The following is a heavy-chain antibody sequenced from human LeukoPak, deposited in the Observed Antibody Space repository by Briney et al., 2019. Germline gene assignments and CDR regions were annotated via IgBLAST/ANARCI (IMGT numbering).Heavy chain of an antibody. D-gene: IGHD3-22*01. Sequence: PGGSLRLSCAASGFSFTTYWMSWVRQAQGKGLEWVANINQDGTEKYYVDSVKGRFTTSRDNGKNSLYLQMNSLRVEDTAVYYCARSRQHYYESSGNYEIFNWYFDLWGRGTLVTVSS. CDR1: GFSFTTYW. J-gene: IGHJ2*01. V-gene: IGHV3-7*01. CDR3: ARSRQHYYESSGNYEIFNWYFDL. CDR2: INQDGTEK.